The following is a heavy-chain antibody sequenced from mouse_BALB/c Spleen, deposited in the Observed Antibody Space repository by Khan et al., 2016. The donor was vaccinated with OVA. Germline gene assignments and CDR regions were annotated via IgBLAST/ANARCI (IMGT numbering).Heavy chain of an antibody. Sequence: EVELVESGGGLVKPGGSLKLSCAASGFTFSRYPMSWVRQTPEKRLEWVASIGSGGSTYYPDSVKGRFTISRDNARYILYVQMSSLRSEDTAMYLCARVNGSSGVDYWGQGTTLTVSS. V-gene: IGHV5-6-5*01. D-gene: IGHD1-1*01. CDR1: GFTFSRYP. CDR3: ARVNGSSGVDY. CDR2: IGSGGST. J-gene: IGHJ2*01.